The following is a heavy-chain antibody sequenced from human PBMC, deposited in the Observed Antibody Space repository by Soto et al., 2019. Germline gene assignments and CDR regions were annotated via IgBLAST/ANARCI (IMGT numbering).Heavy chain of an antibody. V-gene: IGHV1-58*01. CDR3: AAVLVGATNAFDI. J-gene: IGHJ3*02. D-gene: IGHD1-26*01. CDR1: GLTLTSSA. Sequence: SLKVSCKASGLTLTSSAVQWVRQARGQRLEWIGWIVVGSGNTNYAQKFQERVTITRDMSTSTAYMELSSLRSEDTAVYYCAAVLVGATNAFDIWGQGTMVTVSS. CDR2: IVVGSGNT.